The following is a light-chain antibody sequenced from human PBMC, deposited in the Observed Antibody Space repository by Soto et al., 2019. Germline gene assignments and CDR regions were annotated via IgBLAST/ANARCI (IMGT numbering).Light chain of an antibody. CDR2: WAS. Sequence: DIVMTQSPDSLAVSLGERATINCKSSQSVLYSSNNKNYLAWYQQKPGQPPNLLIYWASTRESGVPDRFSGSGSGTDFTLTISSLQPEDFATYYCQQYESLPLTFGQGTRLEIK. V-gene: IGKV4-1*01. CDR3: QQYESLPLT. J-gene: IGKJ5*01. CDR1: QSVLYSSNNKNY.